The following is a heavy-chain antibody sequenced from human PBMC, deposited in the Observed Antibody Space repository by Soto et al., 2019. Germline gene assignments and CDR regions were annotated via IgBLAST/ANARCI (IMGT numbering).Heavy chain of an antibody. CDR1: GFTFNDYA. J-gene: IGHJ4*02. Sequence: EVQLLESGGALVQPGGSLRISCGASGFTFNDYAMNWVRQAPGKGLEWVSVVSGSGGSTYYADSVKGRFTISRDNSKNTLYLQMNSLRAEDTAVYYCAKDRGYSTGWKLFDYWGQGTLVTVSS. CDR3: AKDRGYSTGWKLFDY. D-gene: IGHD2-8*02. CDR2: VSGSGGST. V-gene: IGHV3-23*01.